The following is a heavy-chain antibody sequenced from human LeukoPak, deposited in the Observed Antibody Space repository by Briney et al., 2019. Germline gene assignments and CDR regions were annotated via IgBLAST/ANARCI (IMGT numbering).Heavy chain of an antibody. Sequence: PSETLSLTCSVSGYSISSGYYWGWIRQPAGKGLEWIGRIYTSGSTNYNPSLKSRVTISVDTSKNQFSLKLSSVTAADTAVYYCASSAAITIFGVAYDYWGQGTLVTVSS. D-gene: IGHD3-3*01. CDR3: ASSAAITIFGVAYDY. V-gene: IGHV4-61*02. CDR1: GYSISSGYY. J-gene: IGHJ4*02. CDR2: IYTSGST.